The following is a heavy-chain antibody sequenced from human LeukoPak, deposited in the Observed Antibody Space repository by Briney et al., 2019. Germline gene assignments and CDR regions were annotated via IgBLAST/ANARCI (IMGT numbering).Heavy chain of an antibody. CDR3: ARTNYDTASDYYYYYYMDV. CDR1: GGSISSYY. Sequence: SKTLSLTCTVSGGSISSYYWSWIRQPPGKGLEWIGYIYTSGSTNYNPSLKSRVTISVDTSKNQFSLKLSSVTAADTAVYYCARTNYDTASDYYYYYYMDVWGKGTTVTVSS. D-gene: IGHD3-22*01. J-gene: IGHJ6*03. CDR2: IYTSGST. V-gene: IGHV4-4*09.